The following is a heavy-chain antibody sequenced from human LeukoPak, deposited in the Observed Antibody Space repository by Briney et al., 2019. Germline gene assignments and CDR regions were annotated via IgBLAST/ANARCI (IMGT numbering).Heavy chain of an antibody. D-gene: IGHD4-17*01. CDR3: ARTFYGDYVDY. CDR1: GDSISSYY. J-gene: IGHJ4*02. CDR2: IYYSGST. Sequence: SETLSLTCTVSGDSISSYYWSWIRQPPGKGLEWIGYIYYSGSTNYNPSLKSRVTISVDTSKNQFSLKLSSVTAADTAVYYCARTFYGDYVDYWGQGTLVTVSS. V-gene: IGHV4-59*01.